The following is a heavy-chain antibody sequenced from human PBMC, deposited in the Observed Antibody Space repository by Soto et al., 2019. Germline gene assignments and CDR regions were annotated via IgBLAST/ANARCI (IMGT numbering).Heavy chain of an antibody. D-gene: IGHD1-1*01. CDR3: ARSGDNYNLLDY. CDR2: GSYSGTT. Sequence: SETLSLTCTVSGVSVSSGSFYWAWIRQPPGKGLEWIGFGSYSGTTNYKPSLKSRVTISVDTSRSQISLKVSSLTAADTAIYYCARSGDNYNLLDYWGQGTPVTVSS. J-gene: IGHJ4*02. CDR1: GVSVSSGSFY. V-gene: IGHV4-61*01.